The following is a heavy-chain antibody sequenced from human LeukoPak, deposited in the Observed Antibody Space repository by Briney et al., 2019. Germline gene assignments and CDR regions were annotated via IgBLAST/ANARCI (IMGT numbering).Heavy chain of an antibody. D-gene: IGHD3-10*01. CDR1: GFTVSSNY. CDR2: TYSEGST. CDR3: ASAAFYYSSGSYYRYAFDI. V-gene: IGHV3-66*01. Sequence: PGGSLRLSCAASGFTVSSNYMNWVRQAPGKGLEWVSVTYSEGSTYYADSVKGRFTISRDNSKNTLYFQMNSLRAEDTAVYCCASAAFYYSSGSYYRYAFDIWGQGTMVTVSS. J-gene: IGHJ3*02.